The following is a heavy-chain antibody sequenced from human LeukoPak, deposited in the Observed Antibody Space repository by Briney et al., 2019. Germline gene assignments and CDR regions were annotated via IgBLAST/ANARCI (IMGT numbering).Heavy chain of an antibody. CDR3: AALLWFGESTRYFDY. CDR2: IVVGSGNT. V-gene: IGHV1-58*02. Sequence: SVKVSCKASGFTFTSSAMQWVRQARGQRLEWIGWIVVGSGNTNYAQKFQERVTITRDISTSTAYMELSSLRSEDTAVYYCAALLWFGESTRYFDYWGQGTLVTVSS. D-gene: IGHD3-10*01. CDR1: GFTFTSSA. J-gene: IGHJ4*02.